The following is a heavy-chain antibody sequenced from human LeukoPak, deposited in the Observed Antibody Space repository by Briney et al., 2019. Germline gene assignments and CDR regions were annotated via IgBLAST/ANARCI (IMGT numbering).Heavy chain of an antibody. CDR2: ISGSGGST. CDR1: GFTFSSYA. CDR3: AIRDDIVVVPAARG. J-gene: IGHJ4*02. Sequence: GGSLRLSCAASGFTFSSYAMSWVRQAPGKGLEWVSAISGSGGSTYYADSVKGRFTISRDNSKNTQYLQMNSLRAEDTAVYYCAIRDDIVVVPAARGWGQGTLVTVSS. V-gene: IGHV3-23*01. D-gene: IGHD2-2*01.